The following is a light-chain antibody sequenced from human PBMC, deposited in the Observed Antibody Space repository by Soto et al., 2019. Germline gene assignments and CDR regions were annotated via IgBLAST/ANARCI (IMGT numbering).Light chain of an antibody. V-gene: IGKV1-5*03. Sequence: DIQMTQSPSTLSASVGDRVTITCRSSQSISSWLAWYQQKPGKAPKLLISQASNLESGVPSRFSGSGSGTEYTLTISSLHPDDFATYYCQQDYNYHRTFGHGTKV. J-gene: IGKJ1*01. CDR3: QQDYNYHRT. CDR1: QSISSW. CDR2: QAS.